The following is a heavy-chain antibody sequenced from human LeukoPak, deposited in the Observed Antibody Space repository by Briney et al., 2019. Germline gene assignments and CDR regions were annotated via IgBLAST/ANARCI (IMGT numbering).Heavy chain of an antibody. CDR1: GFSLSTSGVG. J-gene: IGHJ4*02. CDR3: AHGPGSGWYAEY. Sequence: SGPTLVKPTQTLTLTCTFSGFSLSTSGVGVGWIRQPPGKALEWLALIYWGDDKRYSPSLKSRLTITKDTSKNQVVLTMTNMDPVDTATYYCAHGPGSGWYAEYWGQGTLVTVSS. V-gene: IGHV2-5*02. D-gene: IGHD6-13*01. CDR2: IYWGDDK.